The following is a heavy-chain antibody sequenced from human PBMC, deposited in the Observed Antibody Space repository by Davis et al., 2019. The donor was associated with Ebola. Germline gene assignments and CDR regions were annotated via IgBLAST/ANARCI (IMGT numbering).Heavy chain of an antibody. D-gene: IGHD3-10*01. CDR1: GFTFSSYS. CDR2: ISSSSSYI. V-gene: IGHV3-21*01. CDR3: ARDNYGSGPYIYFDY. J-gene: IGHJ4*02. Sequence: GESLKISCAASGFTFSSYSMNWVRQAPGKGLEWVSSISSSSSYIYYADSVKGRFTISRDNAKNSLYLQMNSLRAEDTAVYYCARDNYGSGPYIYFDYWGQGTLVTVSS.